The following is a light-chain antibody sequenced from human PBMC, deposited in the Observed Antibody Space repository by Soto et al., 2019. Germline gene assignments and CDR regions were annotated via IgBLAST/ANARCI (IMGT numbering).Light chain of an antibody. V-gene: IGLV1-51*01. CDR3: GTWDSSLSTVL. Sequence: QSVLTQPPSVSAAPGQKVTISCSGSSSNIGNNYVSWYQHLPRTAPKLLIYDNNKRPSGIPDRFSGSKSGTSATLGITGLQTGDEADYYCGTWDSSLSTVLFXGGTKVTVL. CDR1: SSNIGNNY. J-gene: IGLJ2*01. CDR2: DNN.